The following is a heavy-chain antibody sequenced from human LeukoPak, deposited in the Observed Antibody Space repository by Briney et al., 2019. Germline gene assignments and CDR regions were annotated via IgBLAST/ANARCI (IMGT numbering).Heavy chain of an antibody. J-gene: IGHJ4*02. CDR2: INHSGST. D-gene: IGHD5-24*01. CDR3: ARVEMATISRRRYFDY. Sequence: SETLSLICAVYGGSFSGYYWSWIRQPTGKGLEWIGEINHSGSTNYNPSLKSRVTISVDTSKNQFSLKLSSVTAADTAVYYCARVEMATISRRRYFDYWGQGTLVTVSS. V-gene: IGHV4-34*01. CDR1: GGSFSGYY.